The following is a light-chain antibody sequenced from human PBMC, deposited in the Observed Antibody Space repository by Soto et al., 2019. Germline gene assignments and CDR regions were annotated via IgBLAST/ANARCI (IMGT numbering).Light chain of an antibody. J-gene: IGLJ1*01. V-gene: IGLV2-14*03. Sequence: SVLTQPASVSGSPGQSITISCTGTSSDIGHYDYVSWYQQHPGKAPKLMIYHVTDRPSGVSSRFSGSKSGNTASLTISGLQAEDEADYYCSSYTSSSTLFGTGSK. CDR3: SSYTSSSTL. CDR1: SSDIGHYDY. CDR2: HVT.